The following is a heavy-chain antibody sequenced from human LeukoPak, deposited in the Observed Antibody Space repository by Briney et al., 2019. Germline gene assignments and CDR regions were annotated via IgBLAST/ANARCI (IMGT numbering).Heavy chain of an antibody. V-gene: IGHV4-4*02. Sequence: SGTLSLTCAVSGGSISSSNWWSWVRQPLGKGLEWIGEIYHSGSTNYNPSLKSRVTISVDKSKNQFSLKLSSVTAADTAVYYCARGGRPPYYYMDVWGKGTTVTVSS. CDR2: IYHSGST. D-gene: IGHD5-12*01. CDR1: GGSISSSNW. J-gene: IGHJ6*03. CDR3: ARGGRPPYYYMDV.